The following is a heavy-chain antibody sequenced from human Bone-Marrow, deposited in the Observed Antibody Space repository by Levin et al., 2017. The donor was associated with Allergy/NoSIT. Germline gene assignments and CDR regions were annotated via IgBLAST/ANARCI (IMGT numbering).Heavy chain of an antibody. D-gene: IGHD3-10*01. CDR2: ISSRSSTI. V-gene: IGHV3-48*01. J-gene: IGHJ5*01. Sequence: LSLTCAASGFTFSRYSMKWVRQAPGKGLEWVSYISSRSSTIYYADSVKGRFTISRDNAKNSLFLQMNSLRAEDTAVYYCAREGYYYGSGSYSLNWFDSWGQGTLVTVSS. CDR3: AREGYYYGSGSYSLNWFDS. CDR1: GFTFSRYS.